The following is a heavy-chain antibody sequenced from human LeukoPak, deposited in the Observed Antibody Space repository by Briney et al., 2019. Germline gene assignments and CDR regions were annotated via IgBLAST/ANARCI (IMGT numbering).Heavy chain of an antibody. V-gene: IGHV4-39*07. Sequence: SETLSLTCTVSGGSISSSSYYWGWIRQPPGKGLEWIGSIYYSGSTYYNPSLKSRVTISVDTSKNQFSLKLSSVTAADTAVYYCARDQSRWLLRGIDYWGQGTLVTVSS. CDR1: GGSISSSSYY. D-gene: IGHD3-22*01. J-gene: IGHJ4*02. CDR3: ARDQSRWLLRGIDY. CDR2: IYYSGST.